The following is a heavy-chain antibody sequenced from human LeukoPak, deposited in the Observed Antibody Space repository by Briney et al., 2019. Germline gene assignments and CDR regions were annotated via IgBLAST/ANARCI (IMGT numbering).Heavy chain of an antibody. CDR3: AWGIAGHYYYYGMDV. CDR2: IIPIFGTA. Sequence: ASVTVSCKASGGTFSSHAISWVRQAPGQGLEWMGGIIPIFGTANYAQKFQGRVTITADESTSTAYMELSSLRSEDTAVYYCAWGIAGHYYYYGMDVWGQGTTVTVSS. D-gene: IGHD6-13*01. J-gene: IGHJ6*02. CDR1: GGTFSSHA. V-gene: IGHV1-69*13.